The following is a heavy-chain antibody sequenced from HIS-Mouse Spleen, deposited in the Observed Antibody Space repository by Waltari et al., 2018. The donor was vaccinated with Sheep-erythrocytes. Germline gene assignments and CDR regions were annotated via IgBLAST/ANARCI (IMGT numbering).Heavy chain of an antibody. Sequence: QVQLQESGAGLVKPSETLSLTCTVSGGSISSYYWSWIRQHPGKGLEWSGYIYYSGSTNDTPSLKSRVPISVDTSKNQFSLKLSSVTAADTAVYYCARLELGQFDYWGQGTLVTVSS. CDR1: GGSISSYY. J-gene: IGHJ4*02. V-gene: IGHV4-59*08. CDR2: IYYSGST. D-gene: IGHD1-26*01. CDR3: ARLELGQFDY.